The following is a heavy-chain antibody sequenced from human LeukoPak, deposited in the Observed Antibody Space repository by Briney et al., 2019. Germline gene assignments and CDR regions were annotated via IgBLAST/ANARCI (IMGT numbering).Heavy chain of an antibody. Sequence: SETLSLTCTVSGGSISSYYWSWIRQPAGKGVVCIGRIYTSGSTNYNPSLESRVTMSVDTSKNQFSLKLSSVTAADTAVYYCARVVGTTGSRYYYMDVWGKGTTVTVSS. D-gene: IGHD1-7*01. J-gene: IGHJ6*03. V-gene: IGHV4-4*07. CDR3: ARVVGTTGSRYYYMDV. CDR1: GGSISSYY. CDR2: IYTSGST.